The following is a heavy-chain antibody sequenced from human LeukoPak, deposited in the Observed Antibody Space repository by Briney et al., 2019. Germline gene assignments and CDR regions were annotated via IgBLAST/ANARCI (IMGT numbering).Heavy chain of an antibody. J-gene: IGHJ4*02. V-gene: IGHV1-69*01. D-gene: IGHD3-22*01. CDR1: GGIFSSYA. Sequence: SVKVSCKASGGIFSSYAFSWVRQAPGQGLEWMGGIIPMFGITNYAQKFQGRVTITADESTRTAYMELSSLRSEDTAVYYCARARHYYDSSGYPNFDYWGQGTLVTVSS. CDR2: IIPMFGIT. CDR3: ARARHYYDSSGYPNFDY.